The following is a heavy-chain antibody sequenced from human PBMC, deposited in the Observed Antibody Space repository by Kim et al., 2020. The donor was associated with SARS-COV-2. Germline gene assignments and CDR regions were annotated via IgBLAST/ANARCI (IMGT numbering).Heavy chain of an antibody. Sequence: TPSLKSRVTLSATTSKSQSSLKLTSVTAADTAVYYCARSSTTVTSRFDFWGQGILVTVSS. D-gene: IGHD4-17*01. CDR3: ARSSTTVTSRFDF. V-gene: IGHV4-39*01. J-gene: IGHJ4*02.